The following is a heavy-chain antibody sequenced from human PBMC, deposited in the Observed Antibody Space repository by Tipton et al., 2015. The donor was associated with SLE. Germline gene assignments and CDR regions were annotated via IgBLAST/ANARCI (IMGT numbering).Heavy chain of an antibody. Sequence: LRLSCAASGFTVSSNYMSWVRQAPGKGLEWVSAISGSGGSTYYADSVKGRFTISRDNSKNTLYLQMNGLRAEDTAVYYCAKDIGSTWGQGTLVTVSS. CDR1: GFTVSSNY. D-gene: IGHD2-15*01. CDR3: AKDIGST. CDR2: ISGSGGST. V-gene: IGHV3-23*01. J-gene: IGHJ4*02.